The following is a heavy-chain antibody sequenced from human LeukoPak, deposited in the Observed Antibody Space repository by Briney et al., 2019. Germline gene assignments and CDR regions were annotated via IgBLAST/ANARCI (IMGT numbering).Heavy chain of an antibody. Sequence: GGSLRLSCAASGFTFSSYSMNWVRQAPGKGLEWVSSISSSSSYIYYADSVKGRFTISRDNAENSLYLQMNSLRAEDTAVYYCARDLDYGGNSGFDYWGQGTLVTVSS. CDR2: ISSSSSYI. CDR3: ARDLDYGGNSGFDY. V-gene: IGHV3-21*01. D-gene: IGHD4-23*01. CDR1: GFTFSSYS. J-gene: IGHJ4*02.